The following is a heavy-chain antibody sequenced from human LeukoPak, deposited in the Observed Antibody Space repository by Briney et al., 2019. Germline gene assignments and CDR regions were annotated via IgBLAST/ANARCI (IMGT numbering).Heavy chain of an antibody. V-gene: IGHV5-51*01. D-gene: IGHD3-10*01. CDR3: AIRQPPGY. CDR1: GYSFTNYW. J-gene: IGHJ4*02. Sequence: GESLKISCKGSGYSFTNYWIAWVRQTPGEGLEWMGILYPGDSHTIYSPSFQGQVTLSADKSITTAYLQWSSLKAADTAMYYCAIRQPPGYWGQGTLVTVSS. CDR2: LYPGDSHT.